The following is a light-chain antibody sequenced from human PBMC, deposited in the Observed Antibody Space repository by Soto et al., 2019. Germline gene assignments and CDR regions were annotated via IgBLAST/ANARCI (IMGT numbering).Light chain of an antibody. CDR3: YSAADNKGV. CDR2: KDS. V-gene: IGLV3-27*01. Sequence: SYELTQPSSVSVSPGQTARITCSGDVLAKKYARWFQQKPGQAPVLVIYKDSERPSGIPERFSGSSSGTTVTLTISGAQVEDEADYYCYSAADNKGVFGGGPKVTVL. CDR1: VLAKKY. J-gene: IGLJ2*01.